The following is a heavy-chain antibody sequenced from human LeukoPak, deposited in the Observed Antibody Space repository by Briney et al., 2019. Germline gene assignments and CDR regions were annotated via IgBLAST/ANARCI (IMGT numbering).Heavy chain of an antibody. V-gene: IGHV3-30*04. Sequence: PGRSLRLSCAASGFTFSSYAMHWVRQAPGKGLEWVAVISYDGSNKYYADSVKGRFTISRDNSKNTLYLEMNSLRPEDTAVYYCARDRRWLQYSDYWGQGTLVTVSS. CDR2: ISYDGSNK. CDR1: GFTFSSYA. J-gene: IGHJ4*02. CDR3: ARDRRWLQYSDY. D-gene: IGHD5-24*01.